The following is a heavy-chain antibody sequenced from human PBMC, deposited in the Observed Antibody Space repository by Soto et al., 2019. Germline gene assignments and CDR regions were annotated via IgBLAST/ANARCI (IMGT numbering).Heavy chain of an antibody. Sequence: PGGSLRLSCAASGFTFSSYWMHWVRQAPGKGLVWVSRINSDGSSTSYADSVKGRFTISRDNAKNTLYLQMNSLRAEDTAVYYCARSSSFFGETFDPWGQGTLVTVSS. CDR2: INSDGSST. CDR3: ARSSSFFGETFDP. V-gene: IGHV3-74*01. D-gene: IGHD3-3*01. J-gene: IGHJ5*02. CDR1: GFTFSSYW.